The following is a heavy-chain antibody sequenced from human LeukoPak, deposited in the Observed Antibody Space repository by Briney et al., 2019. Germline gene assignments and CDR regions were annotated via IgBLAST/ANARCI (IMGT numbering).Heavy chain of an antibody. J-gene: IGHJ4*02. CDR3: ARIYYDSSGYPRPFIDY. Sequence: ASVKVSCKASGYTFTGYYMHWVRQAPGQGLEWMGWINPNSGGTNYAQKFQGRVTMTRDTSISTAYMELSRLRSDDTAVYYYARIYYDSSGYPRPFIDYWGQGTLVTVSS. D-gene: IGHD3-22*01. V-gene: IGHV1-2*02. CDR1: GYTFTGYY. CDR2: INPNSGGT.